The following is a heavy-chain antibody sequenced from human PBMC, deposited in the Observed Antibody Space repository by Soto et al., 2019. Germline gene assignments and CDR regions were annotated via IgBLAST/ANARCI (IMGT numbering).Heavy chain of an antibody. Sequence: ASVKVSCKASGYTFTGYYMHWVRQAPGQGLEWMGWINPNSGGTNYAQKFQGRVTMTRDTSISTAYMELSRLRSDDTAVYYCARAQITMMGAAFDIWGQGTMVTVSS. CDR2: INPNSGGT. CDR3: ARAQITMMGAAFDI. J-gene: IGHJ3*02. V-gene: IGHV1-2*02. D-gene: IGHD3-22*01. CDR1: GYTFTGYY.